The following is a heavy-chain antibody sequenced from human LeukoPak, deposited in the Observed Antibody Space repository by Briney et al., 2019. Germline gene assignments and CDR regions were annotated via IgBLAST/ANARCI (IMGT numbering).Heavy chain of an antibody. Sequence: SETLSLTCTVSGGSISSYYWSWLRQPPGKGLEWIGYIYYSGSTNYNPSLKSRVTISVDTSKNQFSLKLSSVTAADTAVYYCARDDCSSTSCYDVGWFDLWGQGTLVTVSS. CDR3: ARDDCSSTSCYDVGWFDL. CDR2: IYYSGST. J-gene: IGHJ5*02. V-gene: IGHV4-59*01. CDR1: GGSISSYY. D-gene: IGHD2-2*01.